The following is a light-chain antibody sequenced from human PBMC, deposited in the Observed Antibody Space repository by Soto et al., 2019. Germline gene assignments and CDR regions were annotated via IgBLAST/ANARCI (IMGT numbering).Light chain of an antibody. Sequence: QSVLTQPPSVSEAPRQRVTISCSGSSSNIGNNAVNWYQQLPGKAPKLLIYYDDLLPSGVSDRFSGSKSGTSASLAISGLQSEDEADYYCAAWDDSLNGLVFGTGTK. CDR2: YDD. CDR3: AAWDDSLNGLV. CDR1: SSNIGNNA. J-gene: IGLJ1*01. V-gene: IGLV1-36*01.